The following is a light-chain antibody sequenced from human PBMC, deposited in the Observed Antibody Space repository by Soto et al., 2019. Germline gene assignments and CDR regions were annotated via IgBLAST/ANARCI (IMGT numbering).Light chain of an antibody. V-gene: IGLV2-8*01. CDR1: SSDVGAYNY. J-gene: IGLJ2*01. CDR3: TSYAGNNKL. Sequence: QSALTQPPSASGSPGQSVTISCTGSSSDVGAYNYVSWYQQHPGKAPKLIIFEVTKRPSGVPDRFSGSKSGNTASLTVSGLQPEDEADYYCTSYAGNNKLFGGGTKRTVL. CDR2: EVT.